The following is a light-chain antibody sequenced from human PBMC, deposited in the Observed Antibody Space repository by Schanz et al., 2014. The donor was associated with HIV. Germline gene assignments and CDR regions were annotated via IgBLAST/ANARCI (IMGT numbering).Light chain of an antibody. CDR1: QRLSSSY. V-gene: IGKV3-20*01. CDR2: ATS. J-gene: IGKJ4*01. CDR3: QYFGNSGGT. Sequence: EIVLTQSPGSLSLSPGGRATLSCGASQRLSSSYLAWYQQKRDQPPRLVIYATSTRAAGIPDRFSGTGSGTDFTLTISSLEPEGFAVYYCQYFGNSGGTFGGGTKLDIK.